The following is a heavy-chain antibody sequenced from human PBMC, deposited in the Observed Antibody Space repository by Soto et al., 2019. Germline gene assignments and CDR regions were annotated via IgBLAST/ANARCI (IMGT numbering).Heavy chain of an antibody. CDR3: ARRPGTGRYEF. Sequence: QISLKESGPTVVKPTQPLTLTCTFSGFSLTTYGQGVAWIRQPPGKALEWLALIYWADNKRYSPSLRTRLTITKDTSKNQVVVTMTDTDPEDTGTYFCARRPGTGRYEFWGQGILVTVSS. V-gene: IGHV2-5*02. D-gene: IGHD3-10*01. CDR1: GFSLTTYGQG. J-gene: IGHJ4*02. CDR2: IYWADNK.